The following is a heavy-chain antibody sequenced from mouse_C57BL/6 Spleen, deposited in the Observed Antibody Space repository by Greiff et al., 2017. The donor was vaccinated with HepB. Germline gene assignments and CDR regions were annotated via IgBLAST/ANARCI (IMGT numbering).Heavy chain of an antibody. V-gene: IGHV1-82*01. CDR3: ARWGTTVVGFDY. J-gene: IGHJ2*01. CDR2: IYPGDGDT. CDR1: GYAFSSSW. Sequence: QVQLKQSGPELVKPGASVKISCKASGYAFSSSWMNWVKQRPGKGLEWIGRIYPGDGDTNYNGKFKGKATLTADKSSSTAYMQLSSLTSEDSAVYCCARWGTTVVGFDYWGQGTTLTVSS. D-gene: IGHD1-1*01.